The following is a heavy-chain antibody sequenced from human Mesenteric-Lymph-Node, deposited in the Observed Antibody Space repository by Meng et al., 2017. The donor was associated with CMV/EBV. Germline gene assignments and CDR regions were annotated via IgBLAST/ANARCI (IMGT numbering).Heavy chain of an antibody. CDR1: GFTFSSYW. V-gene: IGHV3-74*01. CDR3: ARHSNYALPLD. D-gene: IGHD4-11*01. J-gene: IGHJ4*02. Sequence: GESLKISCEATGFTFSSYWMHWVRQAPGKGLVWVSRLNSDGSSTSYADSVKGRFTISRDNAKNTLYLQMNSLRAEDTAVYYCARHSNYALPLDWGQGTLVTVSS. CDR2: LNSDGSST.